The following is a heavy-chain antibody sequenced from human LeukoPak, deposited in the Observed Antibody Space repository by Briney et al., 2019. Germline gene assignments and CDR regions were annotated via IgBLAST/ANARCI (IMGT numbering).Heavy chain of an antibody. Sequence: GGSLRLSCAASGFTFSNFAMSWVRQAPGKGLEWVSAISGSGDTTYYADSVMGRFTTSRDSSKNTLFLQMNSLRAEDAAIYYCAKHRSEVAMAALNYWGQGTLVTVSS. J-gene: IGHJ4*02. CDR3: AKHRSEVAMAALNY. D-gene: IGHD5-24*01. V-gene: IGHV3-23*01. CDR1: GFTFSNFA. CDR2: ISGSGDTT.